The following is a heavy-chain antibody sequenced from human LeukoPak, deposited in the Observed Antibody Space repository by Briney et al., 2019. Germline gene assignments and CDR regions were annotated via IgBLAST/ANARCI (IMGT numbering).Heavy chain of an antibody. CDR1: GGSISSYY. V-gene: IGHV4-59*01. Sequence: SETLSLTCTVSGGSISSYYWNWIRQPPEKRLEWIGYIYYSGSTNYNPSLKGRVTISVDTSKNQFSLKLNSVTAADTAVYYCARGQSPRDRFDPWGQGTLVTVSS. CDR2: IYYSGST. J-gene: IGHJ5*02. CDR3: ARGQSPRDRFDP.